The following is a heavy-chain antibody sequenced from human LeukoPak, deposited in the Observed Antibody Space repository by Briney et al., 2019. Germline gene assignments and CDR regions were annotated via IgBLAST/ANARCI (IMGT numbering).Heavy chain of an antibody. CDR2: ISGSGGST. J-gene: IGHJ5*02. CDR3: AKLPGGLTENWFDP. D-gene: IGHD3-10*01. V-gene: IGHV3-23*01. Sequence: GGSLRLSCAAPGFTFSSYAMSWVRQAPGKGLEWVSAISGSGGSTYYADSVKGRFTISRDNSKNTLYLQMNSLRAEDTAVYYCAKLPGGLTENWFDPWGQGTLVTVSS. CDR1: GFTFSSYA.